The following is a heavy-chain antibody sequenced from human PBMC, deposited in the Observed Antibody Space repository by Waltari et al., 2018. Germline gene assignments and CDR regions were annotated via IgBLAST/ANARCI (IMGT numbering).Heavy chain of an antibody. Sequence: QVQLQQWGAGLLKPSETLSLTCAVYGGSFSGYYWSWIRQPPGKGLEWIGEINHSGSTNYNPSLKSRVTLAVDTSKNQFSLKLSSVTAADTAVYYCARDDSAVTTNWFDPWGQGTLVTVSS. V-gene: IGHV4-34*01. J-gene: IGHJ5*02. CDR3: ARDDSAVTTNWFDP. D-gene: IGHD4-17*01. CDR2: INHSGST. CDR1: GGSFSGYY.